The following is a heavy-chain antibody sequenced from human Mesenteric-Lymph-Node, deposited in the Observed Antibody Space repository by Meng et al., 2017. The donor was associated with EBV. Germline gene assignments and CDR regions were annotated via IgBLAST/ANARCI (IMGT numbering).Heavy chain of an antibody. D-gene: IGHD6-6*01. CDR3: ARGPYSSYDY. V-gene: IGHV4-34*01. Sequence: QVQLQRGDAGFWKPSETLSITCAVYGGSFSGYYWSWIRQPPGKGLEWIGEINHSGSTNYNPSLKSRVTISVDTSKNQFSLKLSSVTAADTAVYYCARGPYSSYDYWGQGTLVTVSS. J-gene: IGHJ4*02. CDR1: GGSFSGYY. CDR2: INHSGST.